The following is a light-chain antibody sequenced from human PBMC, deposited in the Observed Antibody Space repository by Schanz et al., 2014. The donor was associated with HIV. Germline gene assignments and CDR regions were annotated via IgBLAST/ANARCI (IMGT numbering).Light chain of an antibody. J-gene: IGLJ2*01. CDR2: SSN. Sequence: QSVLTQPPSASGTPGQRVTISCSGSSSNIESNAVDWYQHLPATAPKLLIYSSNQRPSGVPDRFSGAKSGTSASLAITGLQAEDEADYYCQSYDTXXSGAWVFGGGTKLTVL. CDR1: SSNIESNA. CDR3: QSYDTXXSGAWV. V-gene: IGLV1-44*01.